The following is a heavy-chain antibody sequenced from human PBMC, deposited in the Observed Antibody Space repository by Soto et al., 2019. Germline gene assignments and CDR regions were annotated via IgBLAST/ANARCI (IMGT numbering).Heavy chain of an antibody. CDR3: ARNFRSPGSGYYLSYYYYGMDV. CDR1: GYSFTSYW. V-gene: IGHV5-51*01. J-gene: IGHJ6*02. CDR2: IYPGDSDT. Sequence: GESLKISCKGSGYSFTSYWIGWVRQMPGKGLEWMGIIYPGDSDTRYSPSFQGQVTISADKSISTAYLQWSSLKASDTAMYYCARNFRSPGSGYYLSYYYYGMDVWGQGTTVTVSS. D-gene: IGHD3-3*01.